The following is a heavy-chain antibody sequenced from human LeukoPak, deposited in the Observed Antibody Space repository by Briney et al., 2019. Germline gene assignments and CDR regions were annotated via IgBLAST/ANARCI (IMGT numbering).Heavy chain of an antibody. J-gene: IGHJ4*02. CDR1: GGSVSSGSYY. D-gene: IGHD4-23*01. CDR2: IHYSGSA. Sequence: SETLSLTCTVSGGSVSSGSYYWSWIRQPPGRGLEWIAYIHYSGSAAYNPSHKSRVTISRDMSTNQFSLKMTSVTAADTAVYFCARDMGAPDYGSYSVDYWGQGTLVTVSS. V-gene: IGHV4-61*01. CDR3: ARDMGAPDYGSYSVDY.